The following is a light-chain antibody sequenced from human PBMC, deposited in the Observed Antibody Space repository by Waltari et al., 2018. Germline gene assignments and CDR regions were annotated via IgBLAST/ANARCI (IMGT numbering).Light chain of an antibody. Sequence: DIRVTQSPSTLSASVGDRVTITCRASESISTWLAWYQQKPGKAPKLLNYKASNLESGVPSRFSGSGSGTEFILTSSSLQPDDFATYYCQQYSRYSTFGQGTKVEIK. CDR1: ESISTW. V-gene: IGKV1-5*03. CDR2: KAS. CDR3: QQYSRYST. J-gene: IGKJ1*01.